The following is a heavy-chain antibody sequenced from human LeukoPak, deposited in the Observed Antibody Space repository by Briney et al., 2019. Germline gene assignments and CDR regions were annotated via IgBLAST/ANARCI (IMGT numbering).Heavy chain of an antibody. V-gene: IGHV1-46*01. CDR1: GYTFTSYY. D-gene: IGHD3-22*01. CDR3: ARDPGYYDSSGYYVPYDFDY. Sequence: ASVKVSCKASGYTFTSYYMHWVRQVPGQGLEWMGIINPSGGSTSSAQKFQGRVTMTRDTSTSTVYMELSSLRSEDTAVYYCARDPGYYDSSGYYVPYDFDYWGQGTLVTVSS. CDR2: INPSGGST. J-gene: IGHJ4*02.